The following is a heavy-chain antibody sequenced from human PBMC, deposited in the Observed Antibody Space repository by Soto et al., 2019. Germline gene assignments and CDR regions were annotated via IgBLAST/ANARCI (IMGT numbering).Heavy chain of an antibody. D-gene: IGHD1-1*01. CDR2: PYYSGGT. J-gene: IGHJ4*02. V-gene: IGHV4-39*01. Sequence: QLQLQESGPGLVKPSETLSLTCTVSGGSISSTNYYWGWIRQPPGKGLEWIGTPYYSGGTYYSPSLKSRVTISVDTSKNHFSLKLSSVTAADTAVYYCARQGGPRVATSGTFDYWGQGTLVTVSS. CDR1: GGSISSTNYY. CDR3: ARQGGPRVATSGTFDY.